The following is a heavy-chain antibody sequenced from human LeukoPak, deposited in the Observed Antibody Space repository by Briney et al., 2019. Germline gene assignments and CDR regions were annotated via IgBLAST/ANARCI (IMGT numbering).Heavy chain of an antibody. D-gene: IGHD6-13*01. Sequence: GGSLRLSCAVSGFTASSNYMSWVRQAPGKGLEWVSVIYSDGSTYNADSVKGRFTISRDNSKNTLYLQIKSLRAEDTAVYYCARGIAAAGTALYNWGQGTLLTVSS. CDR3: ARGIAAAGTALYN. J-gene: IGHJ4*02. CDR1: GFTASSNY. V-gene: IGHV3-53*01. CDR2: IYSDGST.